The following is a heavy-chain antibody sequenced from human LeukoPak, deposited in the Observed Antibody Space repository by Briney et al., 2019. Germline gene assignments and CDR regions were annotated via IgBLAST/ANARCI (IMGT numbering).Heavy chain of an antibody. CDR3: ATSPDIEASGTLYYLDF. CDR2: ISGSGGYT. D-gene: IGHD1-14*01. CDR1: GFTFRSYG. V-gene: IGHV3-23*01. J-gene: IGHJ4*02. Sequence: GGSLRLSCAASGFTFRSYGMSWVRQAPGKGPEWVSSISGSGGYTYYADSVQGRFTISRDNSKNTLSLQMNSLRAEDAAIYYCATSPDIEASGTLYYLDFWGQGTLVTVSS.